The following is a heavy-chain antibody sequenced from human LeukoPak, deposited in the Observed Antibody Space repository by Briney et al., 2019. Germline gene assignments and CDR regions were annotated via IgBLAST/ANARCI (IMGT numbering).Heavy chain of an antibody. CDR2: IYYSGRT. V-gene: IGHV4-31*01. CDR1: GGXISSGGYY. CDR3: ARRSSSSGYFDY. Sequence: SQTLSLTCTVSGGXISSGGYYWSWIRQHPGKVLEWMGYIYYSGRTYYNPSPESPVIISLDTSKNQFSLKLSSVTAADTAVYYCARRSSSSGYFDYWGQGTLVTVSS. D-gene: IGHD6-6*01. J-gene: IGHJ4*02.